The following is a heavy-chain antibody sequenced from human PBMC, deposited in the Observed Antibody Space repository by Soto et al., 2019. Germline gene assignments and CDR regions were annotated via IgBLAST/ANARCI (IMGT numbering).Heavy chain of an antibody. D-gene: IGHD5-12*01. J-gene: IGHJ6*04. CDR2: MNPNSGNT. CDR3: ASEHSGYDCAFDV. V-gene: IGHV1-8*01. CDR1: GYTLTSYD. Sequence: ASVKVSCKASGYTLTSYDINWVRQATGQGLEWMGWMNPNSGNTGYAQKFQGRVTMTRNTSISTAYMEMSSLRSEDTAVYYCASEHSGYDCAFDVWGKGTTVTVSS.